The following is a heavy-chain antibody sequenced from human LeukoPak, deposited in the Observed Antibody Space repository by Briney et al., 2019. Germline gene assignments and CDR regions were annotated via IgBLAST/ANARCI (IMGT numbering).Heavy chain of an antibody. V-gene: IGHV3-30*03. D-gene: IGHD3-16*02. J-gene: IGHJ5*02. CDR2: VSSDGSID. CDR3: ARDASVVTFGGVIVTKGRGNNWFDP. CDR1: GFTFSSYG. Sequence: GGSLRLSCAASGFTFSSYGMHWVRQAPGKGLEWVAVVSSDGSIDYYADSVRGRFTVSRDNSKNTMYLQVNSLRAEDTAVYYCARDASVVTFGGVIVTKGRGNNWFDPWGQGTLVTVSS.